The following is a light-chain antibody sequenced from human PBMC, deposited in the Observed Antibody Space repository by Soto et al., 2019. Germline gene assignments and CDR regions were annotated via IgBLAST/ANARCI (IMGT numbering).Light chain of an antibody. V-gene: IGKV1-39*01. Sequence: DLPMTQSPSSLSASPGDRITLTCRASQSISVYLNWYQQKPGKAPKLLVYGASTLQSGVPSRFSGSGSGTDFALTISSLQPEDFAAYFCQQTYRTPSTFGQGTRVEIK. J-gene: IGKJ1*01. CDR1: QSISVY. CDR3: QQTYRTPST. CDR2: GAS.